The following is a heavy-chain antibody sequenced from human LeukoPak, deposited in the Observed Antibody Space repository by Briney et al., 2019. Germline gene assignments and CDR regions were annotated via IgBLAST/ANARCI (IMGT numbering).Heavy chain of an antibody. CDR1: GFTFSSYW. Sequence: GSLRLSCEDSGFTFSSYWMSWVRQAPAKGLEWVASIKEDGSEKYYVDSEKGRFTISRDNAKNSLYLQMNSLRAEDTALYYCARVRSGGSCYRSFDYWGQGTLVTVSS. J-gene: IGHJ4*02. D-gene: IGHD2-15*01. V-gene: IGHV3-7*03. CDR2: IKEDGSEK. CDR3: ARVRSGGSCYRSFDY.